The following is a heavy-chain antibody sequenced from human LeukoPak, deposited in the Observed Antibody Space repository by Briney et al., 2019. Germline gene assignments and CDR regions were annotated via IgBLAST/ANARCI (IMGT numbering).Heavy chain of an antibody. J-gene: IGHJ4*02. V-gene: IGHV3-30*18. Sequence: PGGSLRLSCAASGFSFSTYGMHWVRQAPGKGLEWVAVISNDASKKYYVDSVKGRFTISRDDSKNTLYLQMNSLRTEDKAVYYCANPPENGENVDYWGQGTLVTVSS. CDR2: ISNDASKK. D-gene: IGHD4-17*01. CDR1: GFSFSTYG. CDR3: ANPPENGENVDY.